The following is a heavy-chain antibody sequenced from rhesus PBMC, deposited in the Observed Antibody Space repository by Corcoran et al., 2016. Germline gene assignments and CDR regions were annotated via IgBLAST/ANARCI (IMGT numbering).Heavy chain of an antibody. Sequence: QVQLQESGPGLVKPSETLSLTCAVSGGSISSSNWWSWIRQSPGKGLEWIGYISCSKGSTYDNPSLKSRVTISKDTSKNQFSLKLSSVTAADTAVYYCARAPTARDAFDFWGQGLRVTVSS. V-gene: IGHV4S19*01. CDR1: GGSISSSNW. J-gene: IGHJ3*01. CDR2: ISCSKGST. CDR3: ARAPTARDAFDF. D-gene: IGHD3S6*01.